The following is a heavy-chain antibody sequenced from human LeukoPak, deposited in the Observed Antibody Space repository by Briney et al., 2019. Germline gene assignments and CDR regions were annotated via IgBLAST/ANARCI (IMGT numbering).Heavy chain of an antibody. CDR2: ISYDGSNK. CDR1: GFTFSSYG. Sequence: GGSLRLSCAASGFTFSSYGMHWVRQAPGKGLEWVAVISYDGSNKYYADSVKGRFSISRDNSKNTLYLQMNSLRAEDTAVYYCAKDGRRVGELLNWFDPWGQGTLVTVSS. CDR3: AKDGRRVGELLNWFDP. V-gene: IGHV3-30*18. D-gene: IGHD3-10*01. J-gene: IGHJ5*02.